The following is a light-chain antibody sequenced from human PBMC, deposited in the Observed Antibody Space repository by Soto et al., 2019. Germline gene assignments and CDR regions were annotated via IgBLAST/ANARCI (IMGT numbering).Light chain of an antibody. CDR1: QSISSY. V-gene: IGKV1-39*01. J-gene: IGKJ2*01. Sequence: DIQMTQSPSSLSASVGDRVTITCRASQSISSYLNWYQQKPGKAPILLIYFASSLQSGVPSRFSGSGSGTDFTLTISSLEPEDFATYYCQHSYSSPPYTFGRGTKLEIK. CDR2: FAS. CDR3: QHSYSSPPYT.